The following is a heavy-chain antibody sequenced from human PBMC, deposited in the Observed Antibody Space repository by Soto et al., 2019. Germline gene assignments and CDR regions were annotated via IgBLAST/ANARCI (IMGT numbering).Heavy chain of an antibody. CDR2: LSSGGRT. D-gene: IGHD1-20*01. V-gene: IGHV3-53*01. Sequence: GGSLRLSCAASGFTVSANYMGWVRLAPGKGLEWVSVLSSGGRTYYPDSVEGRFTISGDNSKNTVYLQMHSLRAEDTAVYYCATNNTPGGMDVWGQGATVTVSS. CDR1: GFTVSANY. J-gene: IGHJ6*02. CDR3: ATNNTPGGMDV.